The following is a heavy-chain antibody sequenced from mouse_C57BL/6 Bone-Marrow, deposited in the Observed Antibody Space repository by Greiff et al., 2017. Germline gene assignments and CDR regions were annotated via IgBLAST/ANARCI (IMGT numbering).Heavy chain of an antibody. CDR1: GFTFSSYG. J-gene: IGHJ3*01. CDR3: ARQGFVLLRPFAY. CDR2: ISSCGSYT. D-gene: IGHD1-1*01. V-gene: IGHV5-6*01. Sequence: EVNVVESGGDLVKPGGSLKLSCAASGFTFSSYGMSWVRQTPDKRLEWVATISSCGSYTYYPKSVKGRFTISRDNAKNTLYLQMSSLTSEDTAMYYCARQGFVLLRPFAYWGQGTLVTVSA.